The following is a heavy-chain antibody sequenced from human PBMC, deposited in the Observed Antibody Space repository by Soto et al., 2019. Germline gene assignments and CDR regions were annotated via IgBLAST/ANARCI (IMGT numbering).Heavy chain of an antibody. CDR3: ARRAAHYYDSSGYHDAFDI. V-gene: IGHV1-3*01. J-gene: IGHJ3*02. CDR2: INAGNGNT. D-gene: IGHD3-22*01. Sequence: ASVKVSCKASGYTFTSYAMHWVRQAPGQRLEWMGWINAGNGNTKYSQKFQGRVTITRDTSASTAYMELSSLRSEDTAVYYCARRAAHYYDSSGYHDAFDIWGQGTKVTVSS. CDR1: GYTFTSYA.